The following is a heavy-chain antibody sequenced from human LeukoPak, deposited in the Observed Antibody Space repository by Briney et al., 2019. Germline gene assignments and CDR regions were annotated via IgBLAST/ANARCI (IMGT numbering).Heavy chain of an antibody. CDR3: ASTPYYDYWTGYFPFDY. V-gene: IGHV4-61*01. CDR1: GGSVSSGSYY. J-gene: IGHJ4*02. D-gene: IGHD3-3*01. Sequence: SETLSLTCTVSGGSVSSGSYYWSWIRQPPGKRLEWIGYFYYSGSTKYNPSLESRVTISVDTSKNQFSLELSSVTAADTAVYYCASTPYYDYWTGYFPFDYWGQGILVTVSS. CDR2: FYYSGST.